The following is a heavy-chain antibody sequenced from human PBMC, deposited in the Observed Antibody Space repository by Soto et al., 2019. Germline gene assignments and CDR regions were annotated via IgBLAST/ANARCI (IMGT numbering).Heavy chain of an antibody. CDR1: GGSISSYY. D-gene: IGHD3-9*01. V-gene: IGHV4-59*01. Sequence: SETLSLTCTVSGGSISSYYWSWIRQPPGKGLEWIGYIYYSGSTNYNPSLKSRVTISVDTSKNQFSLKLSSVTAADTAVYYCASFKGAGYYPLWGQGTLVTVSS. J-gene: IGHJ4*02. CDR2: IYYSGST. CDR3: ASFKGAGYYPL.